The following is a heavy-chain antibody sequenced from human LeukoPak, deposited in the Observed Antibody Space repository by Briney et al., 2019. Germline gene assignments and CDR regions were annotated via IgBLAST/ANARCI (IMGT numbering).Heavy chain of an antibody. J-gene: IGHJ4*02. CDR2: ISSSSSYI. CDR1: GFTLSSYS. V-gene: IGHV3-21*01. Sequence: GGSLRLSCAASGFTLSSYSMNWVRQAPGKGLEWVSSISSSSSYIFYADSVKGRFTVSRDNAKNSLYLQMNSLGAEDTAMYYCAXXWLGSSXGXXXXAXXDXWGQG. D-gene: IGHD5-24*01. CDR3: AXXWLGSSXGXXXXAXXDX.